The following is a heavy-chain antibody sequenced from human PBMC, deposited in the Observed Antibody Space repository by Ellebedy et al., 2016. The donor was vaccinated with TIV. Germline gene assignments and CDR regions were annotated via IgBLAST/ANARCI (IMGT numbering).Heavy chain of an antibody. D-gene: IGHD5-18*01. CDR1: GGSISSSSYY. Sequence: GSLRLSXTVSGGSISSSSYYWGWIRQPPGKGLEWIGSIYYSGSTYYNPSLKSRVTISVDTSKNQFSLKLSSVTAADTAVYYCAELKTATYGMDVWGQGTTVTVSS. CDR3: AELKTATYGMDV. V-gene: IGHV4-39*01. CDR2: IYYSGST. J-gene: IGHJ6*02.